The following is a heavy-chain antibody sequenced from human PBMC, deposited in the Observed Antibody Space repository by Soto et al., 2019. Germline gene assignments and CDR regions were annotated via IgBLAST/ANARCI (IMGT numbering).Heavy chain of an antibody. CDR1: GGSISSGGYS. D-gene: IGHD3-10*01. CDR2: IYHSGST. J-gene: IGHJ6*02. Sequence: SETLSLTCAVSGGSISSGGYSWSWIRQPPGKGLEWIGYIYHSGSTYYNPSLKSRVTISVDRSKNQFSLKLSSVTAADTAVYYCAMGNTAYYYGMDVWGQGTTVTVSS. CDR3: AMGNTAYYYGMDV. V-gene: IGHV4-30-2*01.